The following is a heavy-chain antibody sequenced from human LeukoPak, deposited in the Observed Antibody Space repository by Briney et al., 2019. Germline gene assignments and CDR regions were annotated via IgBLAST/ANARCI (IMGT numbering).Heavy chain of an antibody. D-gene: IGHD4-17*01. V-gene: IGHV1-2*06. CDR2: LNPNSGGT. J-gene: IGHJ4*02. CDR3: ASDRVTTCED. CDR1: GYTFTDYY. Sequence: ASVKVSCKASGYTFTDYYMHWVRQAPGQGLEWMGRLNPNSGGTNYAQKFQGRVTMTRDTSISTAYMELSRLRSDDPAVYYCASDRVTTCEDWGQGTLVSVSS.